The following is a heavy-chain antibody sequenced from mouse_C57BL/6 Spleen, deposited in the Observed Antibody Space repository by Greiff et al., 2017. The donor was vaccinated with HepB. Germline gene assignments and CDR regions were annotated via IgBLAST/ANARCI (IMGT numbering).Heavy chain of an antibody. V-gene: IGHV1-7*01. CDR1: GYTFTSYW. J-gene: IGHJ3*01. CDR3: ARSYYSNYPWFAY. Sequence: VQLQQSGAELAKPGASVKLSCKASGYTFTSYWMHWVKQRPGQGLEWIGYINPSSGYTKYNQKFKDKATLTADKSSSTAYMQLSSLTYEDSAVYYCARSYYSNYPWFAYWGQGTLVTVSA. CDR2: INPSSGYT. D-gene: IGHD2-5*01.